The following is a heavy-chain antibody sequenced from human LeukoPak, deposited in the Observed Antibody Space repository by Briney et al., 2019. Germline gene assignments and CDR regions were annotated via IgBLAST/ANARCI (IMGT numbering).Heavy chain of an antibody. CDR2: ISASGGTT. CDR1: GFTFSTYS. Sequence: GGSLRLSCGVSGFTFSTYSMNWVCQAPGKGLEWLSYISASGGTTYYADSVKGRFTISRDNAKNSLYLQMNSLRAEDTAMYYCARSDRGYSYGSFDYWGQGTLFTVSS. J-gene: IGHJ4*02. CDR3: ARSDRGYSYGSFDY. D-gene: IGHD5-18*01. V-gene: IGHV3-48*01.